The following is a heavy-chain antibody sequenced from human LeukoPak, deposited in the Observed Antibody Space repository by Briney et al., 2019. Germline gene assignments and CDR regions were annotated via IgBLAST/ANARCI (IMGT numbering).Heavy chain of an antibody. Sequence: GGSLRLSCAASGFTFSSYWMSWVRQAPGKGLEWVSNIKQDGGEKYYVDSVKGRFTISRDNAKNSLYLQMNSLRAEDTAVYYCASGVRIAVAPYEAGRDAFDIWGQGTMVTVSS. V-gene: IGHV3-7*01. CDR2: IKQDGGEK. J-gene: IGHJ3*02. CDR3: ASGVRIAVAPYEAGRDAFDI. CDR1: GFTFSSYW. D-gene: IGHD6-19*01.